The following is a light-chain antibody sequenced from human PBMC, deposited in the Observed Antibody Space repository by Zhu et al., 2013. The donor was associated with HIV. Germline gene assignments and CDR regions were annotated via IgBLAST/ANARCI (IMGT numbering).Light chain of an antibody. CDR3: QQYNKWPPYT. V-gene: IGKV3-11*01. Sequence: EILLTQSPDTLSLSPGERATLSCRANQTISNYLAWFQQRGGQAPRLLIYDTSHRATGIPARFSGSGSGTDFTLIINSLRPEDSGVYYCQQYNKWPPYTFGQGTKLHLK. CDR1: QTISNY. J-gene: IGKJ2*01. CDR2: DTS.